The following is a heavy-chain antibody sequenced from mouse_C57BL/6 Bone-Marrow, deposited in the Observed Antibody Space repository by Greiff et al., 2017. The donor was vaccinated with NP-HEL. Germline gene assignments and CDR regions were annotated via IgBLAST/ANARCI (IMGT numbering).Heavy chain of an antibody. J-gene: IGHJ4*01. CDR1: GFTFSDYG. Sequence: DVLLVESGGGLVKPGGSLKLSCAASGFTFSDYGMHWVRQAPEKGLEWVAYISSGSSTIYYADTVKGRFTISRDNAKNTLFLQMTSLKAEDTDRYYCARRYRGLYYYAMDYWGQGTSVTVSA. V-gene: IGHV5-17*01. CDR2: ISSGSSTI. CDR3: ARRYRGLYYYAMDY. D-gene: IGHD2-12*01.